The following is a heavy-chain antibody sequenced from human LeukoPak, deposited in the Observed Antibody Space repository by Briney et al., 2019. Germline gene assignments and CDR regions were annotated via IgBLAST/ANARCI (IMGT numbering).Heavy chain of an antibody. CDR1: GGTFSSYA. D-gene: IGHD2-8*01. V-gene: IGHV1-69*13. Sequence: SVKVSCKASGGTFSSYAISWVRQAPGQGLEWMGGIIPIFGTANYAQKFQGRVTITADESTSTAYMELSSLRSEDTAVYYCARALGYCTNGVCFPIYYYYYGMDVWGQGTTVTVSS. CDR3: ARALGYCTNGVCFPIYYYYYGMDV. CDR2: IIPIFGTA. J-gene: IGHJ6*02.